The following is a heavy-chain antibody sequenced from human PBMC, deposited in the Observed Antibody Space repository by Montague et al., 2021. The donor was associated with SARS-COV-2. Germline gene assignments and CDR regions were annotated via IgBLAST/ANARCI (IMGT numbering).Heavy chain of an antibody. V-gene: IGHV4-59*08. CDR1: GGSISSFY. CDR2: VSDSGST. CDR3: ARYYSTTLPAAY. Sequence: SETLSLTCTVSGGSISSFYWSWFRQPPGKGLEWIGYVSDSGSTTYNPSLTSRVTMSVDTSKNQFSLKVNSVTAADTAVYYCARYYSTTLPAAYWGQGTLVTVSS. J-gene: IGHJ4*02. D-gene: IGHD2/OR15-2a*01.